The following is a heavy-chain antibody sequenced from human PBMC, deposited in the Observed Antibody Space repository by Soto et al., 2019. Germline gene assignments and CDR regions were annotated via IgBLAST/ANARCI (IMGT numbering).Heavy chain of an antibody. CDR1: GGTFCDFG. CDR3: AREYCVGTSWYSTFYGMDV. D-gene: IGHD2-2*01. V-gene: IGHV1-69*13. J-gene: IGHJ6*02. Sequence: ASVKVACKASGGTFCDFGVNWVPQAPGKGPEWMGGIIPIFGAANYAQKFQGRVTITADESTRTAYMEISSLRSEDTAVYYCAREYCVGTSWYSTFYGMDVWAQGTTVTVSS. CDR2: IIPIFGAA.